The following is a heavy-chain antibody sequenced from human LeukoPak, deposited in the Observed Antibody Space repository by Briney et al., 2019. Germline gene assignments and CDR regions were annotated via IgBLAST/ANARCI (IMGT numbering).Heavy chain of an antibody. V-gene: IGHV1-2*02. CDR2: INPNSGGT. CDR1: GYTFTGYY. Sequence: ASVKVSCKASGYTFTGYYMHWVRQAPGQGLEWMGWINPNSGGTNYAQKFQGRVTMTRDTSISTAYMELSRLRSEDTAVYYCARENSIAPATKNYYYYGMDVWGQGTTVTVSS. J-gene: IGHJ6*02. D-gene: IGHD6-13*01. CDR3: ARENSIAPATKNYYYYGMDV.